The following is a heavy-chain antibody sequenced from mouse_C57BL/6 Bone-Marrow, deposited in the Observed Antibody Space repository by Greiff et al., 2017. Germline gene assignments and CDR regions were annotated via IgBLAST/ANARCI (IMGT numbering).Heavy chain of an antibody. CDR1: GFTFSSYG. CDR2: ISSGGSYT. J-gene: IGHJ2*01. Sequence: EVNVVESGGDLVKPGGSLKLSCAASGFTFSSYGMSWVRQTPDKRLEWVATISSGGSYTYYPDSVKGRVTISRDNAKNTLYLQMSSLKSEDTAMYYGARQRAYGREYYLDYWGQGTTLTVSS. CDR3: ARQRAYGREYYLDY. D-gene: IGHD1-1*01. V-gene: IGHV5-6*01.